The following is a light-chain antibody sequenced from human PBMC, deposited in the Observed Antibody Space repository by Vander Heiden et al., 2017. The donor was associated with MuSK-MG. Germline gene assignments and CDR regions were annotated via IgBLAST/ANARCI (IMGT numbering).Light chain of an antibody. CDR3: MIWHRSAVV. CDR1: SAINVCPYC. Sequence: QAVLTHPSSLSAFSGASARLTCTLRSAINVCPYCKYWYQQNPGSPPTYLLRYKSDSGKQQGSGVPIRFSGSKDASANAGILRITGLQSEDEADSYCMIWHRSAVVFGEGTKLTVL. V-gene: IGLV5-45*03. J-gene: IGLJ2*01. CDR2: YKSDSGK.